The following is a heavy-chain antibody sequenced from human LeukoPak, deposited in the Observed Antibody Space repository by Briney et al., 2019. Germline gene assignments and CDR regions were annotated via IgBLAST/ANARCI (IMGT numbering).Heavy chain of an antibody. CDR1: GFTFSSYA. CDR2: ISGSGGST. D-gene: IGHD2-15*01. Sequence: GGSLRLSRTASGFTFSSYAMSWVRQAPGKGLEWVSAISGSGGSTYYADSVKGRFTISRDNSKNTLYLQMNSLRAEDTAVYYCAKEPYCSGGSCYFDYWGQGTLVTVSS. J-gene: IGHJ4*02. V-gene: IGHV3-23*01. CDR3: AKEPYCSGGSCYFDY.